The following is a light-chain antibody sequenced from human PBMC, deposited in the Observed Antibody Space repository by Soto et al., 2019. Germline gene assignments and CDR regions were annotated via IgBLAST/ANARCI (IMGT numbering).Light chain of an antibody. CDR1: SSDVGAYNY. CDR2: DVR. Sequence: QSALTQPASVSGSPGQSITISCTGTSSDVGAYNYVSWYQQHPGKAPKLMICDVRNRPSGVSNRFSGSKSGNTASLTISGLQAEDEADYYCSSYTSRSSVVFGGGTKVTVL. CDR3: SSYTSRSSVV. J-gene: IGLJ2*01. V-gene: IGLV2-14*03.